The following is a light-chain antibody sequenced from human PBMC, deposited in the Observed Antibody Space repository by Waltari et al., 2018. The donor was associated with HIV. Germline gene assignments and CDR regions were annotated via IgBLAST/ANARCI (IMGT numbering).Light chain of an antibody. CDR3: MQALQTPRT. CDR2: MTS. Sequence: EIVMTQSPFSLPVTPGEPASISCRSNQSLLHTNGHNYLDWYFQKPGHSPQVLIYMTSNRASGVPDRFSGTGSSSDFALKISRVEAEDVWTYYCMQALQTPRTFGQGTKVEIK. J-gene: IGKJ1*01. V-gene: IGKV2-28*01. CDR1: QSLLHTNGHNY.